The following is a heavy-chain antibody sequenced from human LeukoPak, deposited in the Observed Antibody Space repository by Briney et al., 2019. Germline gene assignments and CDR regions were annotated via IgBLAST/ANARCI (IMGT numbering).Heavy chain of an antibody. CDR2: INPNSGGT. Sequence: ASVKVSCTASGYTFTGNYMHWVRQGPGQGLEWMGWINPNSGGTNYAQKFQGWVTMTRDTSISTAYMELSRLRSDDTAVYYCARESDSSSWYDYWGQGTLVTVSS. J-gene: IGHJ4*02. CDR1: GYTFTGNY. D-gene: IGHD6-13*01. V-gene: IGHV1-2*04. CDR3: ARESDSSSWYDY.